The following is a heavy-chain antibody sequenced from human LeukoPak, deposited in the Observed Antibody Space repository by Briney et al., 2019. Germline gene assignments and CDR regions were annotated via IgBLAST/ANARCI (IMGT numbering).Heavy chain of an antibody. CDR3: AQTSDFWSGHHDY. V-gene: IGHV3-23*01. Sequence: GGSLRLSCAASGFTFSSYAMSWVRQAPGKGLEWVSAISGSGGSTYYADSVKGRFTISRDNSRNTLYLQMNSLRAEDTAVYYCAQTSDFWSGHHDYWGQGTLVTVSS. CDR1: GFTFSSYA. CDR2: ISGSGGST. J-gene: IGHJ4*02. D-gene: IGHD3-3*01.